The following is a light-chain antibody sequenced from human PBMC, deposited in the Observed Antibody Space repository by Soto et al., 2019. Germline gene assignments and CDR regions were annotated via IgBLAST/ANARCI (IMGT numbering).Light chain of an antibody. CDR2: GAG. CDR1: QSVTSSY. J-gene: IGKJ1*01. Sequence: EIVLTQPPGTLSLSPGERATLSCRASQSVTSSYLAWYQQKPGQAPRRLIYGAGNRATGIPDRFSGSGSGTEFTLTISSLQSEDFAVYYCQQFRNWPWTFGQGTKVDIK. CDR3: QQFRNWPWT. V-gene: IGKV3-20*01.